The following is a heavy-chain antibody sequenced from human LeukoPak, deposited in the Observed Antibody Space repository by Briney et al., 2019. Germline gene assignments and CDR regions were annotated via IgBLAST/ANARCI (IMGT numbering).Heavy chain of an antibody. Sequence: SETLSLTCTVSGGSISSYYWSWIRQPPGRGLEWIGSIHYSGSTNYNPSLKSRVTISVDTTKNQFSLKLSSVTAADTAVYYCARAKGVYCSSTSCYRGVFDYWGQGTLVTVSS. CDR3: ARAKGVYCSSTSCYRGVFDY. V-gene: IGHV4-59*01. CDR1: GGSISSYY. CDR2: IHYSGST. D-gene: IGHD2-2*02. J-gene: IGHJ4*02.